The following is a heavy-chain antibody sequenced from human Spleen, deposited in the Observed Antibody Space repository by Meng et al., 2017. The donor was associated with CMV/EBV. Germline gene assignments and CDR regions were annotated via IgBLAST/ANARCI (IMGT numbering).Heavy chain of an antibody. CDR2: ISSSGSTI. V-gene: IGHV3-48*03. J-gene: IGHJ4*02. CDR3: ARDLVGAPDY. CDR1: GFTFSSYE. Sequence: GGSLRLSCAASGFTFSSYEMNWVRQAPGKGLEWVSYISSSGSTIYYADSVKGRFTISRDNSKNTLFLQMNSLRAEDTAAYYCARDLVGAPDYWGQGTLVTVSS. D-gene: IGHD1-26*01.